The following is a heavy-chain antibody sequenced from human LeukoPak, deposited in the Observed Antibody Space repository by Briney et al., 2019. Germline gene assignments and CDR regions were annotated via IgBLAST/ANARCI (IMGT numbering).Heavy chain of an antibody. CDR2: IYPGDSDN. CDR1: GYSFASSW. Sequence: AESLKISCKGSGYSFASSWIGWVRQMPGKSLEWMGIIYPGDSDNRYSPSFQGQVAISADKSISTAYLHWSSLKASDTAMYYCARRCSGGSCFNCYGMDVWGQGTTVTVSS. J-gene: IGHJ6*02. CDR3: ARRCSGGSCFNCYGMDV. V-gene: IGHV5-51*01. D-gene: IGHD2-15*01.